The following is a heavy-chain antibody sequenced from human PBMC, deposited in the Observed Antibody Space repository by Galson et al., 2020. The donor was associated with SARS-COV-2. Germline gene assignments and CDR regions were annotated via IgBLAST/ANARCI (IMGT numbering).Heavy chain of an antibody. J-gene: IGHJ4*02. Sequence: GGSLRLSCSASGFTFSTNAMTWVRQAPGKGLHWVSTVSGFGGSTFYADSVRGRFAISRDNFKNTLFLQMDSLRAEDTAVYYCAKGGHFSFFEYWGQGALVTVSS. V-gene: IGHV3-23*01. CDR2: VSGFGGST. CDR3: AKGGHFSFFEY. CDR1: GFTFSTNA.